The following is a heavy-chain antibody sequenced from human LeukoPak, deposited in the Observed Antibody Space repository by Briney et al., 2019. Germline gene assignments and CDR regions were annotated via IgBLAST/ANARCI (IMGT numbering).Heavy chain of an antibody. J-gene: IGHJ4*02. D-gene: IGHD6-19*01. V-gene: IGHV4-38-2*02. Sequence: HPSETLSLTCSVSGYSISKGSYWGLIRQSPGKGLGYIGSVYHSGSTYYNPSLKSRVTMSIDTSKNQFSLKLTSVTAADTAVYYCTGGSGWLSSYYFDYWGQGILVTVSS. CDR3: TGGSGWLSSYYFDY. CDR1: GYSISKGSY. CDR2: VYHSGST.